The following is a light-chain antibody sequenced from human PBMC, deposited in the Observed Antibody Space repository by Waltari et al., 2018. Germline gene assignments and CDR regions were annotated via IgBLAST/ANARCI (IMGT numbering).Light chain of an antibody. CDR3: QSTDSSGAYPV. Sequence: SYELTQPPSVSVSPGQTARITCSGDAFPTQFAYWYQQRPGQAPILVIYKDTERPSGIPERFSGSTSGTTVTLTLTGVQAEDEGDYYCQSTDSSGAYPVFGGGTKLTVL. CDR1: AFPTQF. V-gene: IGLV3-25*03. CDR2: KDT. J-gene: IGLJ2*01.